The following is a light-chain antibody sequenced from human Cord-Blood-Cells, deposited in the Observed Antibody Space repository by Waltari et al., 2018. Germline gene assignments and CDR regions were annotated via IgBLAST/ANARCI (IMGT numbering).Light chain of an antibody. V-gene: IGLV1-47*01. CDR2: RNN. CDR1: SSNIGRNY. Sequence: QSVLTQPPSASGTPGQRVTISCSGSSSNIGRNYVYWYQQLPGTAPKLLSYRNNHRPSGVPDRFSGSKSGTSASLAISGLRSEDEADYYCAAWDDSLSGLVFGGGTKLTVL. J-gene: IGLJ3*02. CDR3: AAWDDSLSGLV.